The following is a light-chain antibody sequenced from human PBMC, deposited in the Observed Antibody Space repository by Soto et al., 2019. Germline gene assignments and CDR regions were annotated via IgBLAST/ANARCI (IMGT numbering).Light chain of an antibody. CDR1: QCVTTN. CDR2: DVS. CDR3: QQYNNLPFS. V-gene: IGKV3-15*01. J-gene: IGKJ5*01. Sequence: EIVMTQSPATLSVSPGERDTLSCMAGQCVTTNFAWYQQKSGQSPRLLSYDVSIRATGVPARFSGTGSETDFTLTISGLQSEDSAVYFCQQYNNLPFSFGQGTRLEIK.